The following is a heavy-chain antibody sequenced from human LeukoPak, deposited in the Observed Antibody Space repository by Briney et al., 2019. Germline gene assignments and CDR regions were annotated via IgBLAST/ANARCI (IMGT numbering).Heavy chain of an antibody. CDR2: IYTSGST. Sequence: SETLSLTCTVSGGSISSYYWSWIRQPAGKGLEWIGRIYTSGSTHYNPSLKSRVTMSVDTSKNQFSLKLSSVTAADTAVYYCARELGSVVVAAHDAFDIWGEGAMVTVSS. J-gene: IGHJ3*02. CDR3: ARELGSVVVAAHDAFDI. CDR1: GGSISSYY. D-gene: IGHD2-15*01. V-gene: IGHV4-4*07.